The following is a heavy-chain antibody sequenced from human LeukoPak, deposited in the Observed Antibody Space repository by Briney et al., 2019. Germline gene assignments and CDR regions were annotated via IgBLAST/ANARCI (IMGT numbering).Heavy chain of an antibody. J-gene: IGHJ6*03. Sequence: ASAKVSCKASGGTFSSYAISWVRQAPGQGLEWMGGIIPIFGTANYAQKFQGRVTITTDESTSTAYMELSSLRSEDTAVYYCARGEIQLWFPYYMDVWGKGTTVTVSS. CDR2: IIPIFGTA. D-gene: IGHD5-18*01. V-gene: IGHV1-69*05. CDR1: GGTFSSYA. CDR3: ARGEIQLWFPYYMDV.